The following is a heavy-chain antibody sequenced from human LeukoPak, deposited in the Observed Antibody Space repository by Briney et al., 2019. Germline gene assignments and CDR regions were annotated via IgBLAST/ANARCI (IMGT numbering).Heavy chain of an antibody. CDR2: INYSGST. CDR3: ARAWYGSGPEDY. Sequence: SETLSLTCNVSGGSISNYYWSWIRQPPGKGLEWIGEINYSGSTNYDPSLKSRVTISVDTSKNQFSLKLSSVTAADTAVYYCARAWYGSGPEDYWGQGTLVTVSS. D-gene: IGHD3-10*01. CDR1: GGSISNYY. V-gene: IGHV4-34*01. J-gene: IGHJ4*02.